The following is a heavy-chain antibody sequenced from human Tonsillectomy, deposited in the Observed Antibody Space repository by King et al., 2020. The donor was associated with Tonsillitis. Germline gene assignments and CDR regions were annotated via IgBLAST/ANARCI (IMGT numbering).Heavy chain of an antibody. J-gene: IGHJ4*02. CDR1: GFTFSTYW. CDR3: ARGTDYDFWTASKYYFDY. CDR2: IKQDGSEK. D-gene: IGHD3/OR15-3a*01. V-gene: IGHV3-7*01. Sequence: DVQLVESGGGLVQPGGSLRLSCAASGFTFSTYWMTWVRQAPGKGLEWVANIKQDGSEKYYVDSVKGRFTISRDNAKNSLYLQMNTLRAEDTAVYYCARGTDYDFWTASKYYFDYWGQGTLVTVSS.